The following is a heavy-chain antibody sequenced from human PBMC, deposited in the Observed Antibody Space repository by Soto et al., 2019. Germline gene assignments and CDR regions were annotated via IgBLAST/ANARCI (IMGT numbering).Heavy chain of an antibody. CDR2: IYYTGIT. V-gene: IGHV4-59*01. CDR3: ARDEVGAVAGTFYYYYMDV. Sequence: SETLSLTCTVSAGSISSYYWSWIRQPPGKGLEWIGYIYYTGITNYNPSLKSRISMSVDTSKNQFSLKLRSVTAADTAVYFCARDEVGAVAGTFYYYYMDVWGKATTVTVSS. D-gene: IGHD6-19*01. CDR1: AGSISSYY. J-gene: IGHJ6*03.